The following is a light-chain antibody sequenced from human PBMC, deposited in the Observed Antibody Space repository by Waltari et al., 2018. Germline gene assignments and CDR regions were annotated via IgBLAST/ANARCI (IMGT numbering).Light chain of an antibody. Sequence: AIQMTQSPSSLSSSVVDRVTITCRASQDIGHDLGWYQQKPGKAHNLLIYAASSLQSGVPSRFSGAGSGTNFTLTISSLQSEDFATYYCLQDYDYPLTFGGGTKVAIK. CDR3: LQDYDYPLT. CDR1: QDIGHD. J-gene: IGKJ4*01. V-gene: IGKV1-6*01. CDR2: AAS.